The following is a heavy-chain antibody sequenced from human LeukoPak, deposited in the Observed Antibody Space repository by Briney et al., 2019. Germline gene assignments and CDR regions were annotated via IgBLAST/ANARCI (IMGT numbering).Heavy chain of an antibody. Sequence: PGGSLRLSCAASGFTISSSWMSWVRQAPGKRLEWVANIKADGSEKHYVDSVKGRFTISRDNAKTSLYLQMNSLRVEDTAVYYCTMGVELLPYWGQGTLVTVSS. CDR1: GFTISSSW. V-gene: IGHV3-7*01. J-gene: IGHJ4*02. D-gene: IGHD1-26*01. CDR2: IKADGSEK. CDR3: TMGVELLPY.